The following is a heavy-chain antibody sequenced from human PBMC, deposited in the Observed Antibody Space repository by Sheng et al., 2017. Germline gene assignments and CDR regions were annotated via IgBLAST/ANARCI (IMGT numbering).Heavy chain of an antibody. J-gene: IGHJ4*02. V-gene: IGHV4-34*01. D-gene: IGHD3-22*01. CDR1: GGSFSGYY. CDR3: ARGPDYDSSGYTDDY. Sequence: QVQLQQWGAGLLKPSETLSLTCAVYGGSFSGYYWSWIRQPPGKGLEWIGEINHSGSTNYNPSLKSRVTISVDTSKNQFSLKLSSVTAADTAVYYCARGPDYDSSGYTDDYWGQGTLVTVSS. CDR2: INHSGST.